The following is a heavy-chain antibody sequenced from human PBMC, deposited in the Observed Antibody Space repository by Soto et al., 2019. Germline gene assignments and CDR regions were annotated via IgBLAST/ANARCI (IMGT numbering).Heavy chain of an antibody. J-gene: IGHJ4*02. V-gene: IGHV3-7*05. D-gene: IGHD3-10*01. CDR2: IKNDGSDI. Sequence: EVQLMESGGGLVQPGGSLRLSCAAAGFTFSSYWMSWVRQAPGKGLQWVANIKNDGSDIYYVDSVKGRFTISRDNAKNSLYLQMNSLRVDDTAVYYCARAGSHSTLFDFWGQGALVTVSS. CDR1: GFTFSSYW. CDR3: ARAGSHSTLFDF.